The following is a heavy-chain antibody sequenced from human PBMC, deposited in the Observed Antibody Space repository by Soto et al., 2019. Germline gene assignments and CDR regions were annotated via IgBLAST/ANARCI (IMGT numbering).Heavy chain of an antibody. V-gene: IGHV3-23*01. CDR1: GFTFSSYA. J-gene: IGHJ6*03. CDR3: AKDQNIPFRYYYYYMDV. Sequence: GGSLRLCCAASGFTFSSYAMSWVRQAPGKGLEWVSAISGSGGSTYYADSVKGRFTISRDNSKNTLYLQMNSLRAEDTAVYYCAKDQNIPFRYYYYYMDVWAKRTTVTVSS. CDR2: ISGSGGST.